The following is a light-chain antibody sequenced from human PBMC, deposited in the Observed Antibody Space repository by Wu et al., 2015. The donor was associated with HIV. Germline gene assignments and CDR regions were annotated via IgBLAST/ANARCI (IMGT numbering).Light chain of an antibody. CDR2: DAS. V-gene: IGKV3-11*01. J-gene: IGKJ5*01. Sequence: LXCRASQNIGNSLGWYQQKPGQAPKLLISDASTRTSGIPARFSGSGFGTDFTLIISSLEPEDFAVYYCQQRANWPLTFGQGTRLEIK. CDR3: QQRANWPLT. CDR1: QNIGNS.